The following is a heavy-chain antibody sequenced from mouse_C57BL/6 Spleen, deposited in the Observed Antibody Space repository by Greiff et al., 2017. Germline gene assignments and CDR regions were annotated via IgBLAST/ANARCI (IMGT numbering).Heavy chain of an antibody. CDR3: ASYYYGSSYLFAY. V-gene: IGHV1-64*01. CDR2: IHPNSGST. CDR1: GYTFTSYW. Sequence: QVQLQQPGAELVKPGASVKLSCKASGYTFTSYWMHWVKQRPGHGLEWIGMIHPNSGSTNYNEKFKSKATLTVDKSSSTAYMRLSSLTSEDSAVYYCASYYYGSSYLFAYWGQGTLVTVSA. D-gene: IGHD1-1*01. J-gene: IGHJ3*01.